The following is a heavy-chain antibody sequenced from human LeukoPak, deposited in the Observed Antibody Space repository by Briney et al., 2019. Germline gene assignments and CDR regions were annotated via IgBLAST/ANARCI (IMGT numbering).Heavy chain of an antibody. CDR3: ARVCRTVTPESTVYYNTY. CDR1: GGSVSSDNYY. J-gene: IGHJ4*02. V-gene: IGHV4-61*01. CDR2: MYYSGGT. Sequence: PSETLSLTCTVSGGSVSSDNYYWSWIRQPPEKGLEWIGYMYYSGGTKYNPSLKSRVTISVETSKNQFSLKLSSVTAADTAVYYCARVCRTVTPESTVYYNTYWGQGTLVTVTS. D-gene: IGHD3-9*01.